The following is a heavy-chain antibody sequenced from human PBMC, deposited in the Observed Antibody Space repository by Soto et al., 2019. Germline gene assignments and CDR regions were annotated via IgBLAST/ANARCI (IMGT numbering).Heavy chain of an antibody. Sequence: ASVKVSCKASGYTFTSYAMHCVRQAPGQRLEWMGWINAGNGNTKYSQKFQGRVTITRDTSASTAYMELSSLRSEDTAVYYCARARSQGYYYDSSGYDYYFDYWGQGTLVTV. CDR2: INAGNGNT. CDR3: ARARSQGYYYDSSGYDYYFDY. D-gene: IGHD3-22*01. CDR1: GYTFTSYA. V-gene: IGHV1-3*01. J-gene: IGHJ4*02.